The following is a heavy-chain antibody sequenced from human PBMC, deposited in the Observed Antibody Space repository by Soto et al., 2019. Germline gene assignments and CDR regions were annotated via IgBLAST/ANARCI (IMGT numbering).Heavy chain of an antibody. CDR2: IWYDGSNK. CDR1: GFTFSSYG. CDR3: ARIEVQH. V-gene: IGHV3-33*01. J-gene: IGHJ1*01. Sequence: QVQLVESGGGVVQPGRSLRLSCAASGFTFSSYGMHWVRQAPGKGLEWVAVIWYDGSNKYYADSVKGRFTISRDNSKNTLYLQMNSLSAEDTAVYYCARIEVQHWGQGTLVTVSS.